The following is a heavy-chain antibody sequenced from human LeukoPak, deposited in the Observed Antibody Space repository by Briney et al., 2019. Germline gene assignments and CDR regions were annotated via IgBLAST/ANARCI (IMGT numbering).Heavy chain of an antibody. CDR3: ARHKRYNWNDGNWFDP. CDR1: GGSISSSSYY. D-gene: IGHD1-20*01. CDR2: IYYSGST. Sequence: SETLSLTCTVSGGSISSSSYYWGWIRQPPGKGLEWIGSIYYSGSTYYNPSLKSRVTTSVDTSKNQFSLKLSSVTAADTAVYYCARHKRYNWNDGNWFDPWGQGTLVTVSS. J-gene: IGHJ5*02. V-gene: IGHV4-39*01.